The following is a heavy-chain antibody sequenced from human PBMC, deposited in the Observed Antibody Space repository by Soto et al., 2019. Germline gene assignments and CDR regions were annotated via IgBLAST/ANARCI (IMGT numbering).Heavy chain of an antibody. Sequence: ASVKVSCKASGYTFTTLDINWVRQATGQGPEWLGWMSPNNGNTGYAQQFLGRVSMTRDTSIDTAYLELGSLRPEDTAVYYCARGISQGMDVRGQGTTVTVSS. CDR2: MSPNNGNT. J-gene: IGHJ6*02. V-gene: IGHV1-8*01. CDR3: ARGISQGMDV. CDR1: GYTFTTLD.